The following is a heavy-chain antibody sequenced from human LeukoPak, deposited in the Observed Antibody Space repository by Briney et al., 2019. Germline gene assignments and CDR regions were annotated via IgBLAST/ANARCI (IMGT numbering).Heavy chain of an antibody. V-gene: IGHV1-18*01. J-gene: IGHJ1*01. D-gene: IGHD6-19*01. CDR3: ARDPVGWYEAEYFQH. CDR1: GYTFTSYG. CDR2: ISAYNGNT. Sequence: GASVKVSCKASGYTFTSYGISWVRQAPGQGLEWMGWISAYNGNTNYAQKPQGRVTMTTDTPTSTAYMELRSLRSDDTAVYYCARDPVGWYEAEYFQHWGQGTLVTVSS.